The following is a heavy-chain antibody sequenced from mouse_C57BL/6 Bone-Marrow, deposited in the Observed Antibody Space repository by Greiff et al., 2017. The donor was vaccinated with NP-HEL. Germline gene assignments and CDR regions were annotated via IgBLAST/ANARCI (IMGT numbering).Heavy chain of an antibody. J-gene: IGHJ2*01. V-gene: IGHV1-82*01. D-gene: IGHD2-4*01. CDR1: GYAFSSSW. CDR2: IYPGDGDT. Sequence: VKLMESGPELVKPGASVKISCKASGYAFSSSWMNWVKQRPGKGLEWIGRIYPGDGDTNYNGKFKGKATLTADKSSSTAYMQLSSLTSEDSAVYFCAPGDYDGDFDYWGQGTTLTVSS. CDR3: APGDYDGDFDY.